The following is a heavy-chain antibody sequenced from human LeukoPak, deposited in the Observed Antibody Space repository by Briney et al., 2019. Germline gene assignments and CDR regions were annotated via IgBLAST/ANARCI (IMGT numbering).Heavy chain of an antibody. CDR3: ARILAGGTIFGAAPLDMDV. V-gene: IGHV4-34*01. CDR2: INHSGST. J-gene: IGHJ6*03. Sequence: PSETLSLTCAVYGGSFSGYYWSWIRQPPGKGLEWIGEINHSGSTNYNPSLKSRVTISVDTSKNQFSLKLSSETAADTAVYYCARILAGGTIFGAAPLDMDVWGKGTTVTVSS. D-gene: IGHD3-3*01. CDR1: GGSFSGYY.